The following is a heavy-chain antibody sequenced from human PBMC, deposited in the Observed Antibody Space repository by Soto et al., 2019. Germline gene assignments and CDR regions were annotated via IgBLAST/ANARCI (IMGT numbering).Heavy chain of an antibody. D-gene: IGHD3-10*01. Sequence: QITLKESGPTLVKPTQTLTLTCTFSGFSLSTSGVGVGWIRQPPGKALEWLALIYWDDDKRYSPSLKSRLTITKDTSKNQVVLTITNMDPVDTAAYYCAHRPVGGNYFDYWGQRTLVTVSS. CDR2: IYWDDDK. J-gene: IGHJ4*02. CDR3: AHRPVGGNYFDY. CDR1: GFSLSTSGVG. V-gene: IGHV2-5*02.